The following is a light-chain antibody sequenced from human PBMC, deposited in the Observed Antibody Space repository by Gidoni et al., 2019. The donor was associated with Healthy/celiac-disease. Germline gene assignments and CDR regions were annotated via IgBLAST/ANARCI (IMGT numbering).Light chain of an antibody. CDR3: QQSYSTPPCT. CDR2: AAS. Sequence: DIQMTQPPSSLSASVGDRVTITCSASQSISSYLNWYQQKPGKAPKLLIYAASSLQSGVPSRCSGSGSGTDFTLTISSLQPEDFATYYCQQSYSTPPCTFGQGTKLEIK. J-gene: IGKJ2*02. CDR1: QSISSY. V-gene: IGKV1-39*01.